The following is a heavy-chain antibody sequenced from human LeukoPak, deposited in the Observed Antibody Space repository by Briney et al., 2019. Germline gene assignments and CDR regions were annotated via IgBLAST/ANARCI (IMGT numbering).Heavy chain of an antibody. D-gene: IGHD6-19*01. CDR3: VRDVPPGGWYDY. Sequence: SETLSLTCTVSGGSISSYYWSWIRQPPGKGLEWIGYIYYSGSTNYNPSLKSRVTISVDTSKNQFSLKLSSVTAADTAVYYCVRDVPPGGWYDYWGQGTLVTVSS. CDR1: GGSISSYY. J-gene: IGHJ4*02. CDR2: IYYSGST. V-gene: IGHV4-59*01.